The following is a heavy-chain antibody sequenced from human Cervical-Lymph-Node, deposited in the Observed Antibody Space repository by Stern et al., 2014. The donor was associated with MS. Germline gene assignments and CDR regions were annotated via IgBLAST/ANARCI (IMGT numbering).Heavy chain of an antibody. Sequence: VQLVESGPGLVKPSETLSLTCTVSGGSISSYFWSWIRQSPGRALELIGDISHSGSTNSNPSLQSRVTISRDTSKNHLSLKLRSVTAADTAVYYCAREAPGGSGWTPFDYWGQGILVTVSS. CDR2: ISHSGST. J-gene: IGHJ4*02. D-gene: IGHD6-19*01. CDR1: GGSISSYF. CDR3: AREAPGGSGWTPFDY. V-gene: IGHV4-59*01.